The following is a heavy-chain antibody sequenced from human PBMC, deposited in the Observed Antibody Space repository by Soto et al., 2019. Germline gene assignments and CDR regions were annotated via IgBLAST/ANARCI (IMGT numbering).Heavy chain of an antibody. V-gene: IGHV3-30*18. CDR2: ISYDGSNK. Sequence: VQLVESGGTLVQPGGSLRLSCAASGFTFSSYGMHWVRQAPGKGLEWVAVISYDGSNKYYADSVKGRFIISRDNSKNTLYLQMNSLRAEDTAVYYCAKGRQTFPSLRGNAFDIWGQGTMVTVSS. CDR3: AKGRQTFPSLRGNAFDI. CDR1: GFTFSSYG. D-gene: IGHD3-16*01. J-gene: IGHJ3*02.